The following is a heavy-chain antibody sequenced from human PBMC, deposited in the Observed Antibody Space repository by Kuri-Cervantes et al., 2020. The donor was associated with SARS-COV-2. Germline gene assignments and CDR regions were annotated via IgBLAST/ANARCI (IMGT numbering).Heavy chain of an antibody. CDR1: GYTFVSFG. J-gene: IGHJ4*02. CDR2: INPNSGGT. D-gene: IGHD2-2*02. V-gene: IGHV1-2*02. Sequence: ASVKVSCKASGYTFVSFGISWVRQAPGQGLEWMGWINPNSGGTNYAQKFQGRVTMTRDTSISTAYMELSRLRSDDTAVYYCARGGKYQLLYRCEYYFDYWGQGTLVTVSS. CDR3: ARGGKYQLLYRCEYYFDY.